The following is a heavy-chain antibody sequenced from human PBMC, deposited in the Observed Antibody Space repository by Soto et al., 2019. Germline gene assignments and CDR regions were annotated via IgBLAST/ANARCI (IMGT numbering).Heavy chain of an antibody. CDR1: GFTFSSYA. J-gene: IGHJ4*02. Sequence: PGGSLRLSCAASGFTFSSYAMSWVRQAPGKGLEWVSAISGSGGSTYYADSVKGRFTISRDNSKNTLYLQMNSLRAEDTAVYYCANTQSEDYDFWSGYYAGINFDYWGQGTLVTVSS. CDR3: ANTQSEDYDFWSGYYAGINFDY. D-gene: IGHD3-3*01. CDR2: ISGSGGST. V-gene: IGHV3-23*01.